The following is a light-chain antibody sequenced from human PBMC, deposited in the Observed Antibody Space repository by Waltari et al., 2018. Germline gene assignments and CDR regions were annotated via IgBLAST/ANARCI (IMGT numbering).Light chain of an antibody. CDR3: FSYAGSDTYV. J-gene: IGLJ1*01. CDR1: STYVGGYNY. V-gene: IGLV2-11*01. CDR2: DVP. Sequence: QSALTQPRSVPGSLGQSVAISCTGTSTYVGGYNYVSWYHQHPGKAPKIKIYDVPKRPSGVPEEFSGSKSGNTASRTTSGLQPEHEANYYCFSYAGSDTYVFGTGTEVTVL.